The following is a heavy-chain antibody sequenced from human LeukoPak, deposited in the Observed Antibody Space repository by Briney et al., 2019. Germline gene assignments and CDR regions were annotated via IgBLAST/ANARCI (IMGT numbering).Heavy chain of an antibody. Sequence: SETLSLTCTVSRGSISTYYWTWIRQPPGKELEWIGYIYYSGSTNYNPSLKSRLTISVDTSKDQFSLKLTSVTAADTAVYYCARGGCSSTSCYSDWGQGTLVTVSS. CDR1: RGSISTYY. CDR3: ARGGCSSTSCYSD. D-gene: IGHD2-2*01. CDR2: IYYSGST. J-gene: IGHJ4*02. V-gene: IGHV4-59*12.